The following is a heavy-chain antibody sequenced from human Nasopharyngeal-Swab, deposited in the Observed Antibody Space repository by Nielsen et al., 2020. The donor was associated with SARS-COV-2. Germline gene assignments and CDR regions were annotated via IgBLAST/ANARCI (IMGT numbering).Heavy chain of an antibody. J-gene: IGHJ3*02. Sequence: ASVKVSCKASGYTFTSYDINWVRQATGQGLEWMGWINPNSGGTNYAQKFQGRVTMTRDTSISTAYMELSRLRSDDTAVYYCARDDLTAYDAFDIWGQGTMVTVSS. V-gene: IGHV1-2*02. CDR2: INPNSGGT. CDR3: ARDDLTAYDAFDI. D-gene: IGHD7-27*01. CDR1: GYTFTSYD.